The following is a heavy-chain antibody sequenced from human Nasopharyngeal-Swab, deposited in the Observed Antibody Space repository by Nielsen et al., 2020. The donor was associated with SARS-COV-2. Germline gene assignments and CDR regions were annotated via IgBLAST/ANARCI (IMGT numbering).Heavy chain of an antibody. J-gene: IGHJ3*02. V-gene: IGHV3-9*01. CDR3: AKSPGEDAFDI. CDR1: GFTFDDYA. CDR2: ISWNSGSI. D-gene: IGHD2-21*01. Sequence: GGSLRLSCAASGFTFDDYAMHWVRQAPGQGLEWVSGISWNSGSIGYADSVKGRFTISSDNAKNSLYLQMNSLRAEDTALYYCAKSPGEDAFDIWGQGTMVTVSS.